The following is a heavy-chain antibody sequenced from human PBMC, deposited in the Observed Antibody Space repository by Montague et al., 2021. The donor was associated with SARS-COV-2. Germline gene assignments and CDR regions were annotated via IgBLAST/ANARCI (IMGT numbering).Heavy chain of an antibody. CDR1: GFTFSSYG. V-gene: IGHV3-30*18. CDR2: ISYDGSNK. Sequence: SLRLSCAASGFTFSSYGMHWVRQAPGKGLEWVAVISYDGSNKYYADSVKGRFTISRDNSKNTLYLQMNSLRAEDPAVYYCAKGYSGSYYSPFDYWGQGTLVTVSS. D-gene: IGHD1-26*01. CDR3: AKGYSGSYYSPFDY. J-gene: IGHJ4*02.